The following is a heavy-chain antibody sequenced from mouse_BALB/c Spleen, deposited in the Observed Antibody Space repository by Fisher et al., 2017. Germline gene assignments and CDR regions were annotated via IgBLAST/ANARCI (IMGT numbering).Heavy chain of an antibody. Sequence: GRFTISRDNAKNTLYLQMSSLKSEDTAMYYCARRDIWYFDVWGAGTTVTVSS. V-gene: IGHV5-17*03. J-gene: IGHJ1*01. CDR3: ARRDIWYFDV.